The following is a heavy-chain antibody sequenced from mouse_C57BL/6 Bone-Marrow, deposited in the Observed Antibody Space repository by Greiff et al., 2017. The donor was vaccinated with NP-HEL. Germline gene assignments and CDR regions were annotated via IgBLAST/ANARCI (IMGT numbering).Heavy chain of an antibody. CDR2: INSDCGST. V-gene: IGHV5-2*01. CDR3: ARLYYGYFDV. J-gene: IGHJ1*03. CDR1: EYEFPSHD. Sequence: EVKLMESGGGLVQPGESLKLSCESNEYEFPSHDMSWVRKTPEKRLELVASINSDCGSTYYPDTMERRFIISRDNTKKTLYLQMSSLRSEDTALYYCARLYYGYFDVWGTGTTVTVSS.